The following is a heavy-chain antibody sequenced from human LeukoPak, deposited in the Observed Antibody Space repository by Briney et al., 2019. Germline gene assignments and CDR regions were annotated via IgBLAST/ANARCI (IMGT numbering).Heavy chain of an antibody. CDR2: ISAYNGKT. D-gene: IGHD2-2*01. V-gene: IGHV1-18*01. Sequence: ASVKVSCKASGYTFPSNGISWVRQAPGQGLEWMGWISAYNGKTKYVQNFQGRVTMTTDTSTSTAYMELRSLRSDDTAVYYCAREPPAAWSNGQRLDYWGQGTLVTVSS. J-gene: IGHJ4*02. CDR3: AREPPAAWSNGQRLDY. CDR1: GYTFPSNG.